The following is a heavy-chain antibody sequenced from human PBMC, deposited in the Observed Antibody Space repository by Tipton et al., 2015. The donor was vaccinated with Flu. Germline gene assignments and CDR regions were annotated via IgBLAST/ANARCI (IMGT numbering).Heavy chain of an antibody. CDR1: GFPFSNFA. Sequence: SLRLSCATSGFPFSNFAMSWVRQAPGEGLEWASIITGGGGSTYYADSVKGRFTISRDNSKNTVSLQMNSLRVEDTAVYYCVRGQGDVYPAGREGRYWGQGTLVTVSS. CDR2: ITGGGGST. V-gene: IGHV3-23*01. D-gene: IGHD3-10*01. CDR3: VRGQGDVYPAGREGRY. J-gene: IGHJ4*02.